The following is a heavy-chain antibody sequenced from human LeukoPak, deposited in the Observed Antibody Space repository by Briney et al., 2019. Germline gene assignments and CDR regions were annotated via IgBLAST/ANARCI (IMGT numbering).Heavy chain of an antibody. J-gene: IGHJ3*02. CDR1: GGSISSGDYY. CDR2: IYYSGSP. V-gene: IGHV4-30-4*08. Sequence: SETLSLTCTVSGGSISSGDYYWSWIRQPPGKGLEWIGYIYYSGSPYYNPSLKSRVTISVDTSKNQFSLKLSSVTAADTAVYYCARDRFDYVWGSFPPPGAFDIWGQGTIVTVSS. D-gene: IGHD3-16*01. CDR3: ARDRFDYVWGSFPPPGAFDI.